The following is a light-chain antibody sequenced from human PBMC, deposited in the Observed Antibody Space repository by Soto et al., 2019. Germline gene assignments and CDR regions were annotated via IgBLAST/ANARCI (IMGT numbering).Light chain of an antibody. CDR2: GAS. CDR3: LRYGDSPPAYT. Sequence: EIVLTQSPGTVSLSPGERATLSCRASQSVSSRNLAWYRQKPGQAPSLLIFGASNRATGIPDRFSGSGSGTDFTLTISRMEPEECAVYYCLRYGDSPPAYTFGQGTKLEI. V-gene: IGKV3-20*01. CDR1: QSVSSRN. J-gene: IGKJ2*01.